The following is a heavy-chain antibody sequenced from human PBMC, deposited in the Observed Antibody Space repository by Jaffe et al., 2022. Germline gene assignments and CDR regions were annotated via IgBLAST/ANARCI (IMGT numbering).Heavy chain of an antibody. D-gene: IGHD3-10*01. V-gene: IGHV4-59*01. Sequence: QVQLQESGPGLVKPSETLSLTCTVSGGSISSYYWSWIRQPPGKGLEWIGYIYYSGSTNYNPSLKSRVTISVDTSKNQFSLKLSSVTAADTAVYYCARVVDYYGSGSGAFDIWGQGTMVTVSS. CDR1: GGSISSYY. CDR2: IYYSGST. J-gene: IGHJ3*02. CDR3: ARVVDYYGSGSGAFDI.